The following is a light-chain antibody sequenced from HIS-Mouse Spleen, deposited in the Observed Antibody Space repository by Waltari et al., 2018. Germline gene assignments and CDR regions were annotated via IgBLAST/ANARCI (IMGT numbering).Light chain of an antibody. V-gene: IGLV3-10*01. Sequence: SYELTQPPSVSVSPGPTARITCPGEALPKKYAYWYQQKAGQAPVLVIYEDSKRPSGIPERFSGSSSGTMATLTISGAQVEDEADYYCYSTDSSGNHRVFGGGTKLTVL. CDR2: EDS. CDR1: ALPKKY. CDR3: YSTDSSGNHRV. J-gene: IGLJ2*01.